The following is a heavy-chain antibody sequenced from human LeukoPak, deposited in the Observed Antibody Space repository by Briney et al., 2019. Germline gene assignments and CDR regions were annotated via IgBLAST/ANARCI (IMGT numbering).Heavy chain of an antibody. CDR3: ARVTDGYPMGGAFDI. V-gene: IGHV4-39*01. J-gene: IGHJ3*02. D-gene: IGHD5-24*01. CDR1: GGSISSSSYY. CDR2: IYYSGST. Sequence: SETLSLTCTVSGGSISSSSYYWGWIRQPPGKGLEWIGSIYYSGSTYYNPSLKSRVTISVDTSKNQFSLKLSSVTAADTAVYYCARVTDGYPMGGAFDIWGQGTMVTVSS.